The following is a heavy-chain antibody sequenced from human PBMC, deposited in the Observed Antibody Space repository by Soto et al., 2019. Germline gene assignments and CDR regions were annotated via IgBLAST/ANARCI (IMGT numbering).Heavy chain of an antibody. J-gene: IGHJ4*02. V-gene: IGHV3-23*01. CDR3: ASVPIWCGSSSCYTESFDS. D-gene: IGHD2-2*01. CDR2: ISAGGSDT. Sequence: EVQLLDSGGGWVQPGGSLRLSCVASGFVFSDYAMSWVRQAPGKGLEWVSAISAGGSDTYYADSVKGRFTVSRVNSKNTLYLQMNTLRAEDTAIYYCASVPIWCGSSSCYTESFDSWGQGTLVTVSS. CDR1: GFVFSDYA.